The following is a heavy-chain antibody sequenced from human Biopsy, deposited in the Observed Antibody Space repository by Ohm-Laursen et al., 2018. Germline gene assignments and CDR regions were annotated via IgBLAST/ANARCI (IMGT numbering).Heavy chain of an antibody. CDR1: GGSSSNSG. V-gene: IGHV1-69*04. Sequence: SSVKVSCNASGGSSSNSGITWVRQAPGQGLEWMGRSIPMLGIANYAQKFQDRLTITSDKFTRTACMELSSLRSEDTAVYYCARTSIMDVWGQGTTVTVSS. D-gene: IGHD2/OR15-2a*01. CDR2: SIPMLGIA. J-gene: IGHJ6*02. CDR3: ARTSIMDV.